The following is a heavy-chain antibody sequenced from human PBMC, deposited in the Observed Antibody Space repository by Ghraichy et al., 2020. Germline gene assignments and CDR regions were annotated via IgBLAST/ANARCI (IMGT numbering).Heavy chain of an antibody. Sequence: GGSLRLSCAASGFTFSSYGMHWVRQAPGKGLEWVAVIWYDGSNKYYADSVKGQFTISRDNSKNTLYLQMNSLRAEDTAVYYCARDGRANYDSSGYYYEGDFDYWGQGTLVTVSS. CDR1: GFTFSSYG. D-gene: IGHD3-22*01. CDR3: ARDGRANYDSSGYYYEGDFDY. V-gene: IGHV3-33*01. J-gene: IGHJ4*02. CDR2: IWYDGSNK.